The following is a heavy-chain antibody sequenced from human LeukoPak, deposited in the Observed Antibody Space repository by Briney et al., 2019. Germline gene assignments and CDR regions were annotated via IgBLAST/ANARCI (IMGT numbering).Heavy chain of an antibody. CDR2: ISGSGSMA. D-gene: IGHD3-22*01. CDR3: AKTGDYFDSTDYYRPDAFDI. J-gene: IGHJ3*02. CDR1: GITFRIYA. V-gene: IGHV3-23*01. Sequence: GGSLRLSCAGSGITFRIYAMTWVRQAPGKGLEWVSAISGSGSMAYYADSVKGRFTISRDKSNNTLYLQMNSLRAEDTALYYCAKTGDYFDSTDYYRPDAFDIWGQGTMVTVSS.